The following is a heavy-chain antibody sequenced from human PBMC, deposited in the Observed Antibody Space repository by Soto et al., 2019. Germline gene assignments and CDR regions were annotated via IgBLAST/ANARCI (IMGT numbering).Heavy chain of an antibody. V-gene: IGHV3-21*05. D-gene: IGHD3-22*01. CDR3: ACISMIVGALGFGAFEL. CDR2: ISISNSYI. J-gene: IGHJ3*01. CDR1: GFTFSSYD. Sequence: PGGSLRLSCAASGFTFSSYDMNWVRQAPGKGLEWVSYISISNSYIYYADSVKGRFTISRDNAKNSLSLQMNSLRAEDTAVYNCACISMIVGALGFGAFELWGQGTMVTVSS.